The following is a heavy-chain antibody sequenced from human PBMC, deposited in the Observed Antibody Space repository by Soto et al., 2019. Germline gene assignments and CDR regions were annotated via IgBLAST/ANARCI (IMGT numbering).Heavy chain of an antibody. V-gene: IGHV3-15*01. D-gene: IGHD2-2*02. Sequence: GGSLRLSCAASGFTFSNAWMSWVRQAPGKGLEWVGRIKSKTDGGTTDYAAPVKGRFTISRDDSKNTLYLQMNSLKTEDTAVYYCTTDRPENIVVVPAAISGYYYYGMDVWGQGTTVTVSS. CDR1: GFTFSNAW. J-gene: IGHJ6*02. CDR2: IKSKTDGGTT. CDR3: TTDRPENIVVVPAAISGYYYYGMDV.